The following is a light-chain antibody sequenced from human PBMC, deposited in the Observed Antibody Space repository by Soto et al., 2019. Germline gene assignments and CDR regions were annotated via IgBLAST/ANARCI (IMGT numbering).Light chain of an antibody. CDR1: QNINGW. CDR3: QHYNSYSEA. Sequence: DVQMTQSPTTLSASVGDRVTITCRASQNINGWLAWYQRKPGKAPKLLIHKTSNLESGVPLRFSGSGSGTEFTLTISSLQPDDFATYYCQHYNSYSEAFGQGTKVDI. CDR2: KTS. J-gene: IGKJ1*01. V-gene: IGKV1-5*03.